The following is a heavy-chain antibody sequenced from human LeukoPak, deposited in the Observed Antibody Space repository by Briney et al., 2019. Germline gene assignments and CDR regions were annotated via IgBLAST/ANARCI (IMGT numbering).Heavy chain of an antibody. V-gene: IGHV4-31*03. CDR1: GGSISSGGYY. J-gene: IGHJ4*02. Sequence: SQTLSLTCTVSGGSISSGGYYWSWIRQHPGKGLEWIGYIYYSGSTYYNPSLKSRVTISVDTSKNQFSLKLSSVTAADTAVYYCARGGTSPVTAMVSCYFDYWGQGTLVTVSS. CDR3: ARGGTSPVTAMVSCYFDY. CDR2: IYYSGST. D-gene: IGHD5-18*01.